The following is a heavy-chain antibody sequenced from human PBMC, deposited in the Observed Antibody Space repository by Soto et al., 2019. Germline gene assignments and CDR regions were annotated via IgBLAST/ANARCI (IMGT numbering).Heavy chain of an antibody. CDR1: GDSVASDSAS. J-gene: IGHJ4*02. CDR3: AASLKWTYFDY. Sequence: SQTLSLTCVISGDSVASDSASWNWIRQSPSRGLEWLGRTYYRSQWYQIYGSSVKSRISVNPDTPKNQVSLQLTSVSLDDTAMYYCAASLKWTYFDYWGPGILVTVSS. V-gene: IGHV6-1*01. CDR2: TYYRSQWYQ. D-gene: IGHD2-15*01.